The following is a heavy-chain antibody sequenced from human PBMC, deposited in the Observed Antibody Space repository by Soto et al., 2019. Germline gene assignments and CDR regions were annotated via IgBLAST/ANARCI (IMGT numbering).Heavy chain of an antibody. J-gene: IGHJ6*02. V-gene: IGHV1-69*13. CDR1: GDTFSSYT. D-gene: IGHD3-10*01. CDR2: IIPTFGTA. Sequence: SVKVSCKASGDTFSSYTISWVRQAPGQGLEWMGGIIPTFGTANYAQKFQGRVTITADESASTAYMDLSSLRSEDTAVYFCARGRGTEYYGMDVWGQGTTVTVSS. CDR3: ARGRGTEYYGMDV.